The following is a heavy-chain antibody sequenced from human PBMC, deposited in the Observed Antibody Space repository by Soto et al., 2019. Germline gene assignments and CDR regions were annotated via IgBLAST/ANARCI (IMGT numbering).Heavy chain of an antibody. J-gene: IGHJ6*02. Sequence: GASVKVSCKASGYDFTAYDINWVRQASGQGLEWMGWMNPINGATGFAQRFQGRVSMTRNTATDTAYLDLTGLRSDDTAVYYCGRGPSPRAPAGGTPYYFAMGVWGQGTTVTVSS. CDR1: GYDFTAYD. V-gene: IGHV1-8*02. D-gene: IGHD6-13*01. CDR2: MNPINGAT. CDR3: GRGPSPRAPAGGTPYYFAMGV.